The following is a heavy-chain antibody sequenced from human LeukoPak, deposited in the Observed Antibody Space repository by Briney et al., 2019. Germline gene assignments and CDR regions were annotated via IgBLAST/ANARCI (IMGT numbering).Heavy chain of an antibody. Sequence: GGSLRLSCAASGFTFSSYAMHWVRQAPGKGLEWVAVISYDGSNKYYADSVKGRFTISRDNSKNTLYLQMSSLRAEDTAVYYCARKQHGGNTGPGDYWGQGTLVTVSS. J-gene: IGHJ4*02. D-gene: IGHD4-23*01. V-gene: IGHV3-30-3*01. CDR3: ARKQHGGNTGPGDY. CDR2: ISYDGSNK. CDR1: GFTFSSYA.